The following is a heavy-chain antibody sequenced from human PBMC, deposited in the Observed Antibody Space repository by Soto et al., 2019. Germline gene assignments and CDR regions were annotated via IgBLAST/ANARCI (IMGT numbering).Heavy chain of an antibody. J-gene: IGHJ4*02. CDR2: TYYRSKWIN. CDR3: ARYSSSSRVFDY. CDR1: GDRVSSNSAA. D-gene: IGHD6-6*01. V-gene: IGHV6-1*01. Sequence: SETLSLTCGISGDRVSSNSAAWGWIRQSPSRGLEWLGRTYYRSKWINDCALSVKSRISINSDTSKNQFSLQVNSVTPEDTAVYYCARYSSSSRVFDYWGQGTLVTVSS.